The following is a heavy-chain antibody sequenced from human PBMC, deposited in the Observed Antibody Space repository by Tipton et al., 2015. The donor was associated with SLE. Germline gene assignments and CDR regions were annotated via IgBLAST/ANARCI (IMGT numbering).Heavy chain of an antibody. D-gene: IGHD5-24*01. Sequence: LRLSCTVSGGSIRSYHWSWIRQPPGKGLEWIGHTDYSGYTNPNPSLKSRVTMSLDTSKNQFSLKLSSVTAADTAVYYCARRGYKSWYFDLWGRGALVTVSS. CDR1: GGSIRSYH. CDR3: ARRGYKSWYFDL. V-gene: IGHV4-59*01. J-gene: IGHJ2*01. CDR2: TDYSGYT.